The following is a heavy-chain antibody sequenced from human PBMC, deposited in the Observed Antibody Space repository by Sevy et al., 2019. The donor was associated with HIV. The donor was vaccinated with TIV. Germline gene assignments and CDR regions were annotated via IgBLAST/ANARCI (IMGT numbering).Heavy chain of an antibody. J-gene: IGHJ4*02. CDR2: IYSDGST. CDR1: GFTFSNYA. Sequence: GGSLRLSCAASGFTFSNYAMGWVRQAPGKGLEWVSVIYSDGSTYHADSVKGRFTISRDNSKDTLYLQMNSLRVEDTAVYYCARGKSGYGYGLDYWGQGTLVTVSS. D-gene: IGHD5-18*01. V-gene: IGHV3-66*01. CDR3: ARGKSGYGYGLDY.